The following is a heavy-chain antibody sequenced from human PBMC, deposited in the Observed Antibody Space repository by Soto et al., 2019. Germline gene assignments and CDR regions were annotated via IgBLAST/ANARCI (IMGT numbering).Heavy chain of an antibody. CDR1: GYTFTSYY. V-gene: IGHV1-46*01. CDR3: ARDWDYDSSGYYPDDAFDI. D-gene: IGHD3-22*01. CDR2: INPSGGNT. Sequence: ASVKVSCKASGYTFTSYYMHWVRQAPGQGLEWMGIINPSGGNTSYAQKFQGRVTMTRDTSTSTVYMELSSLRSEDTAVYYCARDWDYDSSGYYPDDAFDIWGQGTMVTVSS. J-gene: IGHJ3*02.